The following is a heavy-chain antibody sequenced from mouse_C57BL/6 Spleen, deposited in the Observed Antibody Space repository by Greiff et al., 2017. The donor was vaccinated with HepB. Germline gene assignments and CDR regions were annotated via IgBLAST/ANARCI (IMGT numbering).Heavy chain of an antibody. J-gene: IGHJ3*01. V-gene: IGHV1-15*01. CDR1: GYTFTDYE. CDR3: TRPYGSSYYAWFAY. CDR2: IDPETGGT. Sequence: QVQLQQSGAELVRPGASVTLSCKASGYTFTDYEMHWVKQTPVHGLEWIGAIDPETGGTAYNQKFKGKAILTADKSSSTAYMELRRLTSEDSAVYYGTRPYGSSYYAWFAYWGQGTLVTVSA. D-gene: IGHD1-1*01.